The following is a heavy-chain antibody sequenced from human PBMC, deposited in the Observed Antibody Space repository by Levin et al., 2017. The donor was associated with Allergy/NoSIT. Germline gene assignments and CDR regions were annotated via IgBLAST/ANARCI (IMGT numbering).Heavy chain of an antibody. D-gene: IGHD3-10*01. CDR1: GFSFSNHG. Sequence: SCTASGFSFSNHGMSWVRLSPGKGLEWVSAISASGGETFYADSVKGRFTISRDNSQNTLYLQMNSLRVEDTAVYYCTKIGVIGLWFYDYWGRGTLVTVSP. CDR3: TKIGVIGLWFYDY. CDR2: ISASGGET. V-gene: IGHV3-23*01. J-gene: IGHJ4*02.